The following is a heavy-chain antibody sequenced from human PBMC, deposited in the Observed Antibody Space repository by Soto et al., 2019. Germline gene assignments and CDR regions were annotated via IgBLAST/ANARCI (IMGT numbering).Heavy chain of an antibody. J-gene: IGHJ5*02. D-gene: IGHD2-2*01. V-gene: IGHV5-51*01. Sequence: PGESLKISCKGSGYSFTSYWIGWVRHMPRKGLEWMGIIYPGDSDTTYSPSFQGQVTISADKSISTAYLQWSSLKASDTAIYYCARRIVPSNWFDPWGQGTLVTVSS. CDR3: ARRIVPSNWFDP. CDR1: GYSFTSYW. CDR2: IYPGDSDT.